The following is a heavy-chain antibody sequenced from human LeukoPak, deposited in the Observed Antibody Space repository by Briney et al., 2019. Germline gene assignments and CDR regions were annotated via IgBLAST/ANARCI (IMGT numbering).Heavy chain of an antibody. V-gene: IGHV3-20*04. Sequence: GGSLRLSCAASGFTFDDYGMSWGRQAPGKGLEWVSGINWNGGSTGYADSVKGRFTISRDNAKNSLYLQMNSLRAEDTALYYCARAAGYYYDSSGYYQDAFDIWGQGTMVTVSS. D-gene: IGHD3-22*01. J-gene: IGHJ3*02. CDR2: INWNGGST. CDR1: GFTFDDYG. CDR3: ARAAGYYYDSSGYYQDAFDI.